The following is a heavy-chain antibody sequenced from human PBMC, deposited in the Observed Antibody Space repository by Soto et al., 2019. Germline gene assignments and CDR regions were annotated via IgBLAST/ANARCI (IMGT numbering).Heavy chain of an antibody. CDR3: ARGYDFWSGYFPY. Sequence: QLQLQESGSGLVKPSQTLSLTCAVSGGSISSGGYSWSWIRQPPGKGLEWIGYIYHSGSTYYNPSLQSRVTISVDRSKNQFSLKLRSVTAADTAVYYCARGYDFWSGYFPYWGQGTLVTVSS. CDR2: IYHSGST. V-gene: IGHV4-30-2*01. CDR1: GGSISSGGYS. D-gene: IGHD3-3*01. J-gene: IGHJ4*02.